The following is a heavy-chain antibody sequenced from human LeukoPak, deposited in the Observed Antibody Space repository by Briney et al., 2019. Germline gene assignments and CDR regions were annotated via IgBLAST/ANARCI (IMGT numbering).Heavy chain of an antibody. CDR3: ARVRYSSSRNEYYYYYGMDV. CDR1: GGSISSSSYY. J-gene: IGHJ6*02. CDR2: IYYSGST. V-gene: IGHV4-39*07. D-gene: IGHD6-13*01. Sequence: PSETLSLTCTVSGGSISSSSYYWGWIRQPPGKGLEWIGSIYYSGSTYYNPSLKSRVTISVDTSKNQFSLKLSSVTAADTAVYYCARVRYSSSRNEYYYYYGMDVWGQGTTVTVSS.